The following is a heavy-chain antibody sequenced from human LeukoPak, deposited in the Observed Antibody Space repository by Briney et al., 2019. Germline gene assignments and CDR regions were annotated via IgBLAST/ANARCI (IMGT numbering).Heavy chain of an antibody. V-gene: IGHV4-59*08. J-gene: IGHJ3*02. Sequence: PSETLSLTCTVSGGSISSYYWSWIRQPPGKGLEWIGYIYYSGSTNYNPSLKSRVTISVDTSKNQFSLKLSSVTAADTAVYYCARLPPHYYDSSGYYVSAFDIWGQGTMVTVSS. D-gene: IGHD3-22*01. CDR3: ARLPPHYYDSSGYYVSAFDI. CDR1: GGSISSYY. CDR2: IYYSGST.